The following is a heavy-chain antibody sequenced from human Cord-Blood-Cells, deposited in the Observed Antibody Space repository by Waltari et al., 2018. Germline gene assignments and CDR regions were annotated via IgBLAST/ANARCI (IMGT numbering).Heavy chain of an antibody. CDR3: ASYLRFLEWLGD. Sequence: QVQLVQSGAEVKKPGSSLQVSCKASGGTFSSYAISWVRKAPGQGLEWMGGIIPIFGTANYAQKFQGRVTITADESASTAYMELSSLRSEDTAVYYCASYLRFLEWLGDWGQGTLVTVSS. V-gene: IGHV1-69*01. CDR1: GGTFSSYA. J-gene: IGHJ4*02. CDR2: IIPIFGTA. D-gene: IGHD3-3*01.